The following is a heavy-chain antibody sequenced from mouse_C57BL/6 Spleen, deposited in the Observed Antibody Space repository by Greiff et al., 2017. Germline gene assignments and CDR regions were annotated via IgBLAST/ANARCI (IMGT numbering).Heavy chain of an antibody. J-gene: IGHJ2*01. CDR2: IYWDDDK. CDR3: ARRDYDGYYGY. CDR1: GFSLSTSGMG. D-gene: IGHD2-3*01. V-gene: IGHV8-12*01. Sequence: LQECGPGILQSSQTLSLTCSFSGFSLSTSGMGVSWIRQPSGKGLEWLAHIYWDDDKRYNPSLKSRLTISKDTSRNQVFLKITSVDTADTATYYCARRDYDGYYGYWGQGTTLTVSS.